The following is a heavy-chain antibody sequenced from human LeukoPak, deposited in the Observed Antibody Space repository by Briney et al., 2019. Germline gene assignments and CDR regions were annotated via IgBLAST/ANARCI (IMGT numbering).Heavy chain of an antibody. D-gene: IGHD6-19*01. J-gene: IGHJ4*02. V-gene: IGHV4-31*03. CDR1: GGSISSGGYY. CDR3: ARGSVAGFDY. Sequence: PSETLSLTCTVSGGSISSGGYYWRWIRQHPGKGLEWIGYIYYSGSTYYNPSLKSRVTISVDTSKNQFSLKLSSVTAADTAVYYCARGSVAGFDYWGQGTLVTVSS. CDR2: IYYSGST.